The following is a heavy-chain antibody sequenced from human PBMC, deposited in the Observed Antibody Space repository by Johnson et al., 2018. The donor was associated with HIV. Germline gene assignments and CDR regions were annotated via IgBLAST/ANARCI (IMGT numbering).Heavy chain of an antibody. D-gene: IGHD3-10*01. V-gene: IGHV3-66*01. J-gene: IGHJ3*02. CDR1: GFTVSSNY. Sequence: VQLVESGGGLVQPGGSLRLSCAASGFTVSSNYMSWVRQAPGKGLEWVSVIYSGGSTYYADSVKGRFTISRDNSKNTLYLQMNSLRAEDTAVYYCALEAVRSTDAFDIWGQGTMVTVSS. CDR2: IYSGGST. CDR3: ALEAVRSTDAFDI.